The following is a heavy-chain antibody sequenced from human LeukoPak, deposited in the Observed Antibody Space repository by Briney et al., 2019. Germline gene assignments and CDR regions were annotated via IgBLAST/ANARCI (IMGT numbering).Heavy chain of an antibody. CDR1: GGSISSYY. Sequence: LETPSLTCTVSGGSISSYYWSWIRQPPGKGLEWIGYIFNSGSTNYNPSLKSRVTISVDTSKNQLSLKLNSVTAADTAVYYCVRVPGGWCTEDCYYYMDVWGKGTTVTVSS. CDR3: VRVPGGWCTEDCYYYMDV. V-gene: IGHV4-59*01. J-gene: IGHJ6*03. CDR2: IFNSGST. D-gene: IGHD2-8*02.